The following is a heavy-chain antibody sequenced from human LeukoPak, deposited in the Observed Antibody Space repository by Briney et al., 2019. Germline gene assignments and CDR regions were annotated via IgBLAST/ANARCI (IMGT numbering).Heavy chain of an antibody. Sequence: SETLSLTCTVSGGSISSGDYYWSWIRQPPGEGLEWIGYIYYSGSTYYNPSLKSRVTISVDTSRNQFSLKLSSVTAADTAVYYCARDLLVRGAPFDYWGQGTLVTVSS. CDR2: IYYSGST. V-gene: IGHV4-30-4*01. CDR1: GGSISSGDYY. J-gene: IGHJ4*02. D-gene: IGHD3-10*01. CDR3: ARDLLVRGAPFDY.